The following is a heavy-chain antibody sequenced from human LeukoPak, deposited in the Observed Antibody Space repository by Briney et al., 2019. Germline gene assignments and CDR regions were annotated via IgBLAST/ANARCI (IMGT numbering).Heavy chain of an antibody. CDR3: ASHLDEYFDL. Sequence: SQTLSLTCTVSGGSISSGSYYWSWIRQPAGKGLEWIGRIYTSGSTNYNPSLKSRVTISVDTSKNQFSLKLSSVTAADTAVYYCASHLDEYFDLWGRGTLVTVSS. D-gene: IGHD5-24*01. J-gene: IGHJ2*01. CDR1: GGSISSGSYY. V-gene: IGHV4-61*02. CDR2: IYTSGST.